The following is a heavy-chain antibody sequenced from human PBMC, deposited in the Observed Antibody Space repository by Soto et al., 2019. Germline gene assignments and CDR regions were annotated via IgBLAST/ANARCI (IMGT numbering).Heavy chain of an antibody. CDR3: AKPPAGSSEITMSGMDV. J-gene: IGHJ6*02. V-gene: IGHV3-30*18. D-gene: IGHD3-22*01. CDR1: GFTFSSYG. Sequence: GGSLRLSCAASGFTFSSYGMHWVRQAPGKGLEWVAVISYDGSNKYYADSVKGRFTISRDNSKNTLYLQMNSLRAEDTAVYYCAKPPAGSSEITMSGMDVWGQGTTVTVSS. CDR2: ISYDGSNK.